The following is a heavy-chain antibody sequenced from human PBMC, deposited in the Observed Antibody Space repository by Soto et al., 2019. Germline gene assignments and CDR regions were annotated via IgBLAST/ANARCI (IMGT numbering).Heavy chain of an antibody. CDR1: GDSISSGDYY. D-gene: IGHD1-1*01. V-gene: IGHV4-30-4*01. CDR2: IYYSGSA. Sequence: QVQLQESGPGLVKPSQTLSLTCTVSGDSISSGDYYWSWIRQPPGKGLGWIGYIYYSGSAYYNPSLRSRVSISVDTSKNQFSLKLRSVTAADTAVYYCARDKYNPRNWFDPWGQGTLVTVSS. CDR3: ARDKYNPRNWFDP. J-gene: IGHJ5*02.